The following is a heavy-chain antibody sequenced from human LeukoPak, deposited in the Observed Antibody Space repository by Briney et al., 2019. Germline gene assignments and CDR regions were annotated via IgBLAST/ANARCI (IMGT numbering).Heavy chain of an antibody. CDR2: FDPEDGET. J-gene: IGHJ4*02. CDR1: GYTLTELS. CDR3: ARAMDPYSYAPASPFDY. Sequence: ASVKVSCKVSGYTLTELSMHWVRQAPGKGLEWMGGFDPEDGETIYAQKFQGRVTMTEDTSTDQAYMELSSLRSEDTAVYYCARAMDPYSYAPASPFDYWGQGTLVTVSS. V-gene: IGHV1-24*01. D-gene: IGHD5-18*01.